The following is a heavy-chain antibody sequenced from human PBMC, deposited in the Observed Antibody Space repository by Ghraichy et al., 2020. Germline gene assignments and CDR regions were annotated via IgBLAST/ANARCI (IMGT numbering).Heavy chain of an antibody. Sequence: SETLSLTCTVSGGSISSYYWSWIRQPPGKGLEWIGYIYYSGSTNYNPSLKSRVTISVDTSKNQFSLKLSSVTAADTAVYYCARAGDSDYGGNYLSWVDYWGQGTLVTVSS. V-gene: IGHV4-59*01. CDR2: IYYSGST. CDR1: GGSISSYY. D-gene: IGHD4-23*01. CDR3: ARAGDSDYGGNYLSWVDY. J-gene: IGHJ4*02.